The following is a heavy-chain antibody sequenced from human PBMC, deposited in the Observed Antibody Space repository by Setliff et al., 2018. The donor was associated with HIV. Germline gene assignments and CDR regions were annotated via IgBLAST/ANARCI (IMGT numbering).Heavy chain of an antibody. CDR2: FDPEDGET. CDR1: GYTLTELS. V-gene: IGHV1-24*01. Sequence: ASVKVSCKVSGYTLTELSMHWVRQAPGKGLEWMGGFDPEDGETIYAQKFRGRVTMTRDTSTSTVYMDLRNLRSEGTAVYYCARNQGDSSGWYAGDYWGHGTLVTVSS. CDR3: ARNQGDSSGWYAGDY. D-gene: IGHD6-19*01. J-gene: IGHJ4*01.